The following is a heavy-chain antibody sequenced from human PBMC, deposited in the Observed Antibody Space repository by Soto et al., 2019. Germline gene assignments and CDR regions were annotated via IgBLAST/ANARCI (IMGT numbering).Heavy chain of an antibody. CDR3: ARRPGYSYGLIYWYGIHL. CDR1: GGTFSSYA. Sequence: QVQLVQSGAEVKKPGSSVKVSCKASGGTFSSYAISWVRQAPGQGLEWMGGIIPIFGTANYAQKFQGRVTITADESTSTDDMELSRLRSEDSAVYYCARRPGYSYGLIYWYGIHLRGQSTTVTAS. D-gene: IGHD5-18*01. CDR2: IIPIFGTA. V-gene: IGHV1-69*01. J-gene: IGHJ6*02.